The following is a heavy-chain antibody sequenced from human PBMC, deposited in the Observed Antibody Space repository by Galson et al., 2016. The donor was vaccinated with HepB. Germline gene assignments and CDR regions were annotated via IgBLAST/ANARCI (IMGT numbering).Heavy chain of an antibody. D-gene: IGHD5-24*01. CDR2: AFYSGIT. Sequence: SETLSLTCTVSGVSISSYYWSWFRQPPKKGLEWIGYAFYSGITNYNPSLKSRVTISIDTSKNQFSLKLSSVTAADTAVYYCARGEGYNLYWGQGTLVTVSS. J-gene: IGHJ4*02. CDR1: GVSISSYY. V-gene: IGHV4-59*08. CDR3: ARGEGYNLY.